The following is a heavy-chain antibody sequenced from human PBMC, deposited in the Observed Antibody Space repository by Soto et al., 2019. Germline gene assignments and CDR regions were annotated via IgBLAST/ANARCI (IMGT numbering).Heavy chain of an antibody. J-gene: IGHJ4*02. Sequence: ASFKGFCKASGYTFTRYSLHCVRQSPGQGLEWMGWINPNSGGTNYAQKFQGRVTMTRDTSISTAYMELSRLRSDDTAVYYCFLVPAAMKGSFDYWGQGTLVTVSS. CDR1: GYTFTRYS. CDR2: INPNSGGT. V-gene: IGHV1-2*02. D-gene: IGHD2-2*01. CDR3: FLVPAAMKGSFDY.